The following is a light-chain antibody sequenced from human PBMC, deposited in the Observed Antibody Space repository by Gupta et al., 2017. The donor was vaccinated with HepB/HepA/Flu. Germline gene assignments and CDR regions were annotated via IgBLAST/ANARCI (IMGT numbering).Light chain of an antibody. CDR2: GAS. Sequence: DXQXXQSXXXLSXXVGDRVTITCRASHSISAYLNWYQQKPGRAPRLLIYGASNLQTGVPSRFSGSGSGTDFTLTISRLQPEDVATFYCQQSYIIPYTFGQGTKVEI. CDR1: HSISAY. J-gene: IGKJ2*01. V-gene: IGKV1-39*01. CDR3: QQSYIIPYT.